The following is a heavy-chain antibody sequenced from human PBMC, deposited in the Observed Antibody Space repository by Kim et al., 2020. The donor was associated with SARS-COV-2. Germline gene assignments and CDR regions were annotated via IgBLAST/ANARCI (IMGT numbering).Heavy chain of an antibody. CDR3: ARSTVTSQYYYYYYGMDV. J-gene: IGHJ6*02. V-gene: IGHV3-48*03. Sequence: GRFTIARDNAKNSLYLQMNSLRAEDTAVYYCARSTVTSQYYYYYYGMDVWGQGTTVTVSS. D-gene: IGHD4-17*01.